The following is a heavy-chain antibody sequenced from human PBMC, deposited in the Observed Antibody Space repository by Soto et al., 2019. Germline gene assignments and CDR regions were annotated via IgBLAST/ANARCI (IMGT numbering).Heavy chain of an antibody. CDR1: GGTFMSHA. J-gene: IGHJ5*02. D-gene: IGHD3-10*01. CDR2: TIPVPETP. CDR3: ARGNKGPGNDGQGSQGWYGP. V-gene: IGHV1-69*06. Sequence: QVQLVQSGAEVKKPGSSVRVSCKASGGTFMSHAINWLRQAPGQGLEWMGVTIPVPETPNNAEKFQGRFMITADKATTTVYMELSSMAVANTAVYFCARGNKGPGNDGQGSQGWYGPWDQGTVVSVAS.